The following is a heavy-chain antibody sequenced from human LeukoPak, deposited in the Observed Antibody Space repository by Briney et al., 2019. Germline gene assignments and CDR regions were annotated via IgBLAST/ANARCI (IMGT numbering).Heavy chain of an antibody. V-gene: IGHV4-59*01. CDR2: IYYSGST. Sequence: SETLSLTCTVSGGSISSYYWSWIRQPAGKGLEWIGYIYYSGSTDYNPSLKSRVTISVDTSRNQFSLKLSSVTAADTAVYYCARSREWELRLYYYYMDVWGKGTTVTVSS. J-gene: IGHJ6*03. D-gene: IGHD1-26*01. CDR1: GGSISSYY. CDR3: ARSREWELRLYYYYMDV.